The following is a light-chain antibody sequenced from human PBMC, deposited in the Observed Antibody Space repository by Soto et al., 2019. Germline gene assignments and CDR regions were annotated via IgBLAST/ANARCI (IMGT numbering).Light chain of an antibody. Sequence: QSVLTQPASVSGSPGQSITISCTGTSSDVGGYNYVSWYQQHPGKAPKLMIYDVSNRPSGVSNRFSGSKSGNTASLTISGLQAEDEADYYCSSYTSSSTLVVFGTGTQGHRP. CDR2: DVS. V-gene: IGLV2-14*01. J-gene: IGLJ1*01. CDR1: SSDVGGYNY. CDR3: SSYTSSSTLVV.